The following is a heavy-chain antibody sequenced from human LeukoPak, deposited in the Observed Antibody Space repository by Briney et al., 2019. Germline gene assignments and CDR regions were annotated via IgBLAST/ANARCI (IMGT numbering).Heavy chain of an antibody. CDR1: GFTFSNYA. CDR3: AKDRKGELAAGLFDY. V-gene: IGHV3-23*01. D-gene: IGHD3-16*01. CDR2: ISSSGGST. J-gene: IGHJ4*02. Sequence: GGSLRLSCAASGFTFSNYAMNWVRQAPGKGLEWVSAISSSGGSTYYADSVKGRFTISRDNSKNTLYLQMNSLRAEDTAVYYCAKDRKGELAAGLFDYWGQGTLVTVSS.